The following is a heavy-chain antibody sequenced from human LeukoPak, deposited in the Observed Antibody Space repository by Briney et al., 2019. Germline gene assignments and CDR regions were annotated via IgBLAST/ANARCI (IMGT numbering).Heavy chain of an antibody. CDR1: GYSISSGYY. CDR3: ARVSEQQLVDY. CDR2: IYHSGST. J-gene: IGHJ4*02. V-gene: IGHV4-38-2*02. D-gene: IGHD6-13*01. Sequence: SETLSLTCTVSGYSISSGYYWGWIRQPPGKGLEWIGSIYHSGSTYYNPSLKSRVTISVDTSKNQFSLKLSSVTAADTAVYYCARVSEQQLVDYWGQGTLVTVSS.